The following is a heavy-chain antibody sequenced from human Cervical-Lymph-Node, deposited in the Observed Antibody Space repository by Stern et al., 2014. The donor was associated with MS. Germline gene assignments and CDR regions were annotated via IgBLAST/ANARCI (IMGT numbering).Heavy chain of an antibody. CDR3: ARFLYGYPLNFYYGMDV. J-gene: IGHJ6*02. CDR1: GFTFSDYY. D-gene: IGHD5-18*01. CDR2: ISSGGSTK. Sequence: VQLVESGGGVVKPGGSLRLSCAPSGFTFSDYYIAWIRQASGKGLEWVSYISSGGSTKYYADCVKGRFTISRDNAKNSVDLQMNSLRAEDTAVYYCARFLYGYPLNFYYGMDVWGQGTTVTVSS. V-gene: IGHV3-11*01.